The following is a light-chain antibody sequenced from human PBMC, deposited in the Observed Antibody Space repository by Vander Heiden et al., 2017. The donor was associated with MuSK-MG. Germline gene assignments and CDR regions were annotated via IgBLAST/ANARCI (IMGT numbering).Light chain of an antibody. Sequence: EIVLTQSPATLSLSPVERATLSFGASPRASSNHLAWSQQKAGRAPRLPIFDVATRSTGIPDRFSGSGSGTDLNFTISRMKPEDIAVSYCQQDGSAHWTFGQGTKVEIK. CDR1: PRASSNH. CDR3: QQDGSAHWT. CDR2: DVA. V-gene: IGKV3D-20*01. J-gene: IGKJ1*01.